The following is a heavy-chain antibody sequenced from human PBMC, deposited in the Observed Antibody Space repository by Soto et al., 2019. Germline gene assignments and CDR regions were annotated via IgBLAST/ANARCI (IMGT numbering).Heavy chain of an antibody. D-gene: IGHD2-2*01. CDR3: ARSQGSSTSLEIYYYYYYGMDV. V-gene: IGHV1-69*01. CDR2: IIPISGTA. Sequence: QVPLVQSGAEVKKPGSSVKVSCKASGGTFSSYAISWVRQAPRQGLEWMGGIIPISGTANYAQKFQGRVTITADESTSTAYMELSSLRSEDTAVYYCARSQGSSTSLEIYYYYYYGMDVWGQGTTVTVSS. CDR1: GGTFSSYA. J-gene: IGHJ6*02.